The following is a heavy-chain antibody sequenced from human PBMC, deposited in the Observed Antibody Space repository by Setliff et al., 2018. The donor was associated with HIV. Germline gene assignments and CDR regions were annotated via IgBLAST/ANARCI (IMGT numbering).Heavy chain of an antibody. CDR2: IYKSGTT. Sequence: SEILSLTCSVSGGSVNSYHWSWIRLPPGKGPEWIGYIYKSGTTNYSPPLKSRVTISAGPSKNQFSLKLTSVTAADTAVYYCGRLSETAMASFDSWGQGILVTVSS. V-gene: IGHV4-59*08. CDR3: GRLSETAMASFDS. D-gene: IGHD2-21*02. J-gene: IGHJ4*02. CDR1: GGSVNSYH.